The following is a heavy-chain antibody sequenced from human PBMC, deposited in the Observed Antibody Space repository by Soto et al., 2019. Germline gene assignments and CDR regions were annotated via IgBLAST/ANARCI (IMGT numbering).Heavy chain of an antibody. CDR1: GFTFSSYA. D-gene: IGHD3-10*01. V-gene: IGHV3-23*01. CDR2: ISGSGGST. Sequence: GGSLRLSCAASGFTFSSYAMSWVRQAPGKGLEWVSAISGSGGSTYYADSVKGRFTISRDNSKNTLYLQMNSLRAEDTAVYYCAGTTRKTLLGGTRGNGYWGQGTLVTVSS. J-gene: IGHJ4*02. CDR3: AGTTRKTLLGGTRGNGY.